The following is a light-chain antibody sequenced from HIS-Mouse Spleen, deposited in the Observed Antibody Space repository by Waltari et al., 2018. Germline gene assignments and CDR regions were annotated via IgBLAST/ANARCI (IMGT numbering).Light chain of an antibody. CDR3: CSYAGSYTLV. J-gene: IGLJ2*01. Sequence: QSALTQPRSVSGSPGQSVTISCTGPSSDVGGYNYVPWYHQHPGKAPKLMIYDVSKRPSGVPDRFSGSKSGNTASLTISGLQAEDEADYYCCSYAGSYTLVFGGGTKLTVL. CDR2: DVS. CDR1: SSDVGGYNY. V-gene: IGLV2-11*01.